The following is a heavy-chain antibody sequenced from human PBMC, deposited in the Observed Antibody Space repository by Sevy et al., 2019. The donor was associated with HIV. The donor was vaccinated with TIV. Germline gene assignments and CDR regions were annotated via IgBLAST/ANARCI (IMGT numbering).Heavy chain of an antibody. Sequence: ASVKVSCKASGYTFTDYYLHWARQAPGQGLEWMGWINPDNGVTNYAQRFQGWVTMTRDTSINTAYLELSRLTSDDTAVYYCAREGLTGYYRGNWFDPWGQGTLVAVSS. V-gene: IGHV1-2*04. CDR1: GYTFTDYY. CDR3: AREGLTGYYRGNWFDP. CDR2: INPDNGVT. J-gene: IGHJ5*02. D-gene: IGHD3-9*01.